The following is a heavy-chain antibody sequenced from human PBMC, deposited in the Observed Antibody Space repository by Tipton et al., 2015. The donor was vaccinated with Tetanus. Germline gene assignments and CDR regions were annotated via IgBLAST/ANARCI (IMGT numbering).Heavy chain of an antibody. D-gene: IGHD3-10*01. Sequence: VQLVQSGAEVKKPGESLRISCKVSGYDFTNYWIAWVRQVSGKGLEWMGIAFPGDSDTRYSPSFQGQVTISADRSISTAYLQWSSLKASDTAMYYCARHMGFGDSLSLLDSWGQGPLVTVSS. J-gene: IGHJ4*02. CDR2: AFPGDSDT. V-gene: IGHV5-51*01. CDR3: ARHMGFGDSLSLLDS. CDR1: GYDFTNYW.